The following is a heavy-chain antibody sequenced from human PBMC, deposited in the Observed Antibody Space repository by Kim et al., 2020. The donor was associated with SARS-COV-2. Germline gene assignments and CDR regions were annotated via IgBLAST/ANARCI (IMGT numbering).Heavy chain of an antibody. Sequence: GGSLRLSCAASGFTFDDYAMHWVRQAPGKGLEWVSGISWNSGSIGYADSVKGRFTISRDNAKNSLYLQMNSLRAEDTALYYCAKDIYPSRTVTYTNFDYWGQGTLVTVSS. CDR2: ISWNSGSI. V-gene: IGHV3-9*01. CDR1: GFTFDDYA. D-gene: IGHD4-17*01. J-gene: IGHJ4*02. CDR3: AKDIYPSRTVTYTNFDY.